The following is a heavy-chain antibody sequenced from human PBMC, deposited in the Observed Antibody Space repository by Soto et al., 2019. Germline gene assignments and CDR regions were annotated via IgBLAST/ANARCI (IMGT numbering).Heavy chain of an antibody. CDR2: IYYSGST. CDR1: GGSIRSSSYY. J-gene: IGHJ6*02. V-gene: IGHV4-39*01. CDR3: ARKLTGYSDGSLYYYYYYGMDV. Sequence: SETLSLTCTVSGGSIRSSSYYWGWIRQPPGKGLEWIGSIYYSGSTYYNPSLKSRVTISVDTSKNQFSLKLSSVTAADTAVYYCARKLTGYSDGSLYYYYYYGMDVWGQGTTVTVSS. D-gene: IGHD5-18*01.